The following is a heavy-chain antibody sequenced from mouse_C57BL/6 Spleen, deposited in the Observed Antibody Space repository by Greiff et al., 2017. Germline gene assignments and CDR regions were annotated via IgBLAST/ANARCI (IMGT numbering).Heavy chain of an antibody. V-gene: IGHV2-6-1*01. CDR2: IWSDGST. D-gene: IGHD2-4*01. Sequence: QVQLKESGPGLVVPSQSLSITCTVSGFSLTSYGVHWVRQPPGKGLEWLVVIWSDGSTTYNSALKSRLSISKDNSKSQVFLKMNSLQTDDTAMYYCARHGGLRPYYAMDYWGQGTSVTVSS. CDR1: GFSLTSYG. CDR3: ARHGGLRPYYAMDY. J-gene: IGHJ4*01.